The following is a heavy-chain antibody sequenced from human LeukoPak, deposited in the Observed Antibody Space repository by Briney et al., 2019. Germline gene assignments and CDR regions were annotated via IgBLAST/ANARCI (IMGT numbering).Heavy chain of an antibody. Sequence: PGGSLRLPCAASGFTFSSYGMHWVRQAPGKGLEWVANIKQDGSDKYYVDSVKGRFTISRDNAKNSLYLQLNSLRADDTAVYYCARLTGTTGFDYWGQGTLVTVSS. V-gene: IGHV3-7*01. CDR3: ARLTGTTGFDY. J-gene: IGHJ4*02. D-gene: IGHD1-1*01. CDR2: IKQDGSDK. CDR1: GFTFSSYG.